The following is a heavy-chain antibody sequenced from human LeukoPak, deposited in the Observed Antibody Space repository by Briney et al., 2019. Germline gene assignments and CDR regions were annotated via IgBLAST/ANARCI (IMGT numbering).Heavy chain of an antibody. Sequence: GESLKISCKGSGYSFTSYWIGWVRQMPGKGLEGMGIIYPGDSDTRYSPSFQGQVTISADKSISTAYLQWSSLKASDTAMYYCARQAIVVVPAAIREYYYYMDVWGKGTTVTVSS. CDR1: GYSFTSYW. CDR2: IYPGDSDT. CDR3: ARQAIVVVPAAIREYYYYMDV. D-gene: IGHD2-2*02. V-gene: IGHV5-51*01. J-gene: IGHJ6*03.